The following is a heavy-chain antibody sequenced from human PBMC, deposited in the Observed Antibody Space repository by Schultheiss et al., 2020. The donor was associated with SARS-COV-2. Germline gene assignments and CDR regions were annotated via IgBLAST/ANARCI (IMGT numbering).Heavy chain of an antibody. Sequence: GESLKISCAASGFTFSSYSMNWVRQAPGKGLEWVSSISSSSSYIYYADSVKGRFTISRDNAKNTLYLQMNSLRAEDTAVYYCAREQYGLFDYWGQGTLVTVSS. CDR2: ISSSSSYI. J-gene: IGHJ4*02. D-gene: IGHD3-10*01. CDR1: GFTFSSYS. CDR3: AREQYGLFDY. V-gene: IGHV3-21*04.